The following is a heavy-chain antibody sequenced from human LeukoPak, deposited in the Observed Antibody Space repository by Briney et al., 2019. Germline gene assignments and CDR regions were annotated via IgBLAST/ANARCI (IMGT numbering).Heavy chain of an antibody. Sequence: PGGSLRLSCAGSGFTFSSYAMSWVRQAPGKGLEWVSAISGSGGSTYYADSVMGRFTISRDNSKNTLYLQMTSLRAEDTAVYYCAKGAPDYDFWSGYRNTYYYYGMDVWGQGTTVTVSS. V-gene: IGHV3-23*01. CDR2: ISGSGGST. J-gene: IGHJ6*02. CDR1: GFTFSSYA. D-gene: IGHD3-3*01. CDR3: AKGAPDYDFWSGYRNTYYYYGMDV.